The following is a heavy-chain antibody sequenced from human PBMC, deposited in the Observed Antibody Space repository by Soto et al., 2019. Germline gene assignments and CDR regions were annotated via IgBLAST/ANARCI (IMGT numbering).Heavy chain of an antibody. V-gene: IGHV3-30-3*01. CDR3: ARDKRDLRFLEWSYYFDF. D-gene: IGHD3-3*01. J-gene: IGHJ4*02. CDR1: GFTFSSYA. CDR2: ISYDGSNK. Sequence: GGSLRLSCAASGFTFSSYAMHWVRQAPGKGLEWVAVISYDGSNKYYADSVKGRFTISRDNSKNTLYLQMNSLRAEDTAVYYCARDKRDLRFLEWSYYFDFWGQGTLVTVSS.